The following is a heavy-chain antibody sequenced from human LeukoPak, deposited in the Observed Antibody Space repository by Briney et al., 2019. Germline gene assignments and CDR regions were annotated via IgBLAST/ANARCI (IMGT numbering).Heavy chain of an antibody. CDR2: ISGSGGST. V-gene: IGHV3-23*01. Sequence: GGSLRLSCAASGFTFSSYAMSWVRQAPGKGLEWVSAISGSGGSTYYADSVKGRFTISRDNSKNTLYLQMNSLRAEDTAVYYCAKEAKILVVVAATVDYGGQGTLVTVSS. CDR3: AKEAKILVVVAATVDY. J-gene: IGHJ4*02. D-gene: IGHD2-15*01. CDR1: GFTFSSYA.